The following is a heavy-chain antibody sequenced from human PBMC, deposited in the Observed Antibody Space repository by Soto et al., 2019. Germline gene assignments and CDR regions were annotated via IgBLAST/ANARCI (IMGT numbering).Heavy chain of an antibody. CDR2: IYYSGST. CDR1: GGSISSSSYY. Sequence: PSETLSLTCTVSGGSISSSSYYWGWIRQPPGKGLEWIGSIYYSGSTYYNPSLKSRVTISVDTSKNQFSLKLSSVTAADTAVYYCARDLGQGGYSYGYFDYWGQGTLVTVSS. J-gene: IGHJ4*02. D-gene: IGHD5-18*01. V-gene: IGHV4-39*07. CDR3: ARDLGQGGYSYGYFDY.